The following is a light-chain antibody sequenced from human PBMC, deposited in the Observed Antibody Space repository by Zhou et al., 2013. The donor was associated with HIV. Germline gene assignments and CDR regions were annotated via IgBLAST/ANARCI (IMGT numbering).Light chain of an antibody. CDR3: QQRNSWPIT. Sequence: EIVLTQSPATLSLFPGERATLSCRASQSVNSYLAWYQQKPGQIPRLLIYDASNRATGISARFSGSGSGTDFTLTISSLEPEDSAVYYCQQRNSWPITFGQGTRLEIK. J-gene: IGKJ5*01. CDR1: QSVNSY. V-gene: IGKV3-11*01. CDR2: DAS.